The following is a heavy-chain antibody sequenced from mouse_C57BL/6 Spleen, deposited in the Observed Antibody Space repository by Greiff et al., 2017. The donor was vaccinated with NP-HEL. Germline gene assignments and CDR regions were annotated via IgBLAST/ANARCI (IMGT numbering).Heavy chain of an antibody. D-gene: IGHD2-3*01. CDR2: ISSGSSTI. CDR3: AREYDGYYYAMDY. CDR1: GFTFSDYG. V-gene: IGHV5-17*01. J-gene: IGHJ4*01. Sequence: DVMLVESGGGLVKPGGSLKLSCAASGFTFSDYGMHWVRQAPEKGLEWVAYISSGSSTIYYADTVKGRFTISRDNAKNTLFLQMTSLRSEDTAMYYCAREYDGYYYAMDYWGQGTSVTVSS.